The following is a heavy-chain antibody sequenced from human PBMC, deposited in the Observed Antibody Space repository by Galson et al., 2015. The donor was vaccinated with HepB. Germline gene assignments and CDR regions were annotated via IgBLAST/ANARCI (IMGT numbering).Heavy chain of an antibody. J-gene: IGHJ4*02. CDR2: LKSKTEGGTT. CDR1: GFTFSNAW. CDR3: TTVYTVRPGG. D-gene: IGHD3-10*01. Sequence: SLRLSCAASGFTFSNAWMSWVRQAPGKGLEWVGRLKSKTEGGTTDSAAPVKGRFTISRADSKNTLYLQMNSLKTEDTAVYYCTTVYTVRPGGWGQGTLVTVSS. V-gene: IGHV3-15*01.